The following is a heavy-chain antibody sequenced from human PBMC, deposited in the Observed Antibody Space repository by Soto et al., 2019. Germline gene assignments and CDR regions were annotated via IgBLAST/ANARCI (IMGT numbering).Heavy chain of an antibody. CDR3: ASGAKAGPAALPYYYGMDV. CDR1: GGTFSSYA. CDR2: IIPIFGTA. J-gene: IGHJ6*02. V-gene: IGHV1-69*01. Sequence: QVQLVQSGAEVKKPGSSVNVSCKASGGTFSSYAISWVRQAPGQGLEWMGGIIPIFGTANYAQKFQGRVTITADESTSTAYMELSSLRSEDTAVYYCASGAKAGPAALPYYYGMDVWGQGTTVTVSS. D-gene: IGHD2-2*01.